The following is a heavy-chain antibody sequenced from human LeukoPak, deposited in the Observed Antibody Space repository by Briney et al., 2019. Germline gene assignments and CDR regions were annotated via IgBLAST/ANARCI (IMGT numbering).Heavy chain of an antibody. D-gene: IGHD6-13*01. CDR3: ARAAAGPPRIDY. Sequence: PSETLSLTCTVSGGSISSGGYYWSWIRQHPGKGLEWIGYIYYSGSTNYNPSLKSRVTISVDTSKNQFSLKLSSVTAADTAVYYCARAAAGPPRIDYWGQGTLVTVSS. J-gene: IGHJ4*02. CDR1: GGSISSGGYY. V-gene: IGHV4-31*03. CDR2: IYYSGST.